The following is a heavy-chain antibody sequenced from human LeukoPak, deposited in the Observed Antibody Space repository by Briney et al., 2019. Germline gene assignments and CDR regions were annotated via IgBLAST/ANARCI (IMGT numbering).Heavy chain of an antibody. Sequence: PGGSLRLSCAAFGFTFSNYEMNWVRQAPGKGLEWISYISSSSVTIYYADSVKGRFTISRDNAKNSLNLQLNSLRPEDTAVYYCAREAYSGYDFYFDYWGQGTLVTVSS. J-gene: IGHJ4*02. D-gene: IGHD5-12*01. V-gene: IGHV3-48*03. CDR3: AREAYSGYDFYFDY. CDR2: ISSSSVTI. CDR1: GFTFSNYE.